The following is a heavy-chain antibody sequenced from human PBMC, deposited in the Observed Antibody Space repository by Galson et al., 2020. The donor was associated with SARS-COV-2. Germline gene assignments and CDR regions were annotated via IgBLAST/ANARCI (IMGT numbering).Heavy chain of an antibody. CDR1: GFLFSTYS. CDR2: ISTSSSYT. CDR3: ARDEGIRGYNYGRLYYGMDV. V-gene: IGHV3-21*01. D-gene: IGHD5-18*01. J-gene: IGHJ6*02. Sequence: ESLKISCAASGFLFSTYSMNWVRLAPGKGLEWVSSISTSSSYTYYVDSVKGRFSISRDNPRNSLYLQMNSLRAEDTAVYYCARDEGIRGYNYGRLYYGMDVWGQGTTVTVSS.